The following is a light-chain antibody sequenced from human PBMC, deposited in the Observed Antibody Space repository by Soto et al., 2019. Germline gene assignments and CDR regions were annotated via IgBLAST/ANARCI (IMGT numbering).Light chain of an antibody. CDR3: QQRSNWFT. V-gene: IGKV3-11*01. CDR2: AAS. J-gene: IGKJ5*01. CDR1: QSVSSY. Sequence: ETVLTQSPATLSLSPGERATLSCRASQSVSSYLAWYQQKPGQAPRLLIYAASNMATGIPARFSGSGSGTDFTLAISGLEPEEFAVYYCQQRSNWFTFGQGTRLEIK.